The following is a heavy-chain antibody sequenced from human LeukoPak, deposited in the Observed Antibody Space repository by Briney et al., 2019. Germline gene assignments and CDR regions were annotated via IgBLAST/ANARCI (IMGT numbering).Heavy chain of an antibody. J-gene: IGHJ4*02. D-gene: IGHD3-10*01. CDR1: GFTFSSYS. CDR3: ARDLGYGSGYYFDY. CDR2: ISSSSYI. Sequence: GGSLRLSCAASGFTFSSYSMNWVRQAPGKGLEWVSSISSSSYIYYADSVKGRFTISRDNAKNSLYLQMNSLRAEDTAVYYCARDLGYGSGYYFDYWGQGTLVTVSS. V-gene: IGHV3-21*01.